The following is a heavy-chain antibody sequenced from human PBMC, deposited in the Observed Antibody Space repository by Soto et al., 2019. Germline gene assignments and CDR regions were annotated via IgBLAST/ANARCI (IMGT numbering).Heavy chain of an antibody. CDR2: ISGSGGST. D-gene: IGHD3-16*02. J-gene: IGHJ4*02. V-gene: IGHV3-23*01. CDR3: AAEPHYIWGSYRPFDY. Sequence: GGSLRLSCAASGFTFSSYAMSWVRQAPGKGLEWVSAISGSGGSTYYADSVKGRFTISRDNSKNTLYLQMNSLRAEDTAVYYCAAEPHYIWGSYRPFDYWGQGTLVTVSS. CDR1: GFTFSSYA.